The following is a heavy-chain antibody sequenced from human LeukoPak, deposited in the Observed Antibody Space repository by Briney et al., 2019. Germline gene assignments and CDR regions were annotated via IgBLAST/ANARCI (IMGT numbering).Heavy chain of an antibody. CDR1: GYTFTGYY. CDR2: INPNSGGT. CDR3: ARDSGRYDILTGYYPDYYFDY. D-gene: IGHD3-9*01. J-gene: IGHJ4*02. Sequence: SSVKVSCKASGYTFTGYYMHWVRQAPGQGLEWMGWINPNSGGTNYAQKFQGWVTMIRDTSISTAYMELSRLRSVDTAVYYCARDSGRYDILTGYYPDYYFDYWGQGTLVTVSS. V-gene: IGHV1-2*04.